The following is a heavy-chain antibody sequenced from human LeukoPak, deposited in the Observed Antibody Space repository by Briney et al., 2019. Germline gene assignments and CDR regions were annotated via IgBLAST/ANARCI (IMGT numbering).Heavy chain of an antibody. CDR2: INHSGRT. CDR1: GGSFSGYH. D-gene: IGHD3-22*01. Sequence: SETLSLTCAVYGGSFSGYHWSWNRQPPGKGLEWIGEINHSGRTNYNPSLKSRVTISVDTSKNQFSLKLSSVTAADTAVYYCARGPHTGVNYYDSSGYYYWGQGTLVTVSS. CDR3: ARGPHTGVNYYDSSGYYY. V-gene: IGHV4-34*01. J-gene: IGHJ4*02.